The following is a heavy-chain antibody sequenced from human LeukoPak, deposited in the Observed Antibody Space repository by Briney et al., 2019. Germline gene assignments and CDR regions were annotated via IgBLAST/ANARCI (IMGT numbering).Heavy chain of an antibody. D-gene: IGHD5-18*01. CDR1: GGSISNYY. Sequence: KPSETLSLTCTISGGSISNYYWSWIRQPAGRGLEWIGRIYTSGSTNYNPSLKSRVTMSVDTSKNHFSLKLSSVTAADTAVYYCARVGGYSYGYLEYWGQGTLVTVSS. V-gene: IGHV4-4*07. CDR2: IYTSGST. J-gene: IGHJ4*02. CDR3: ARVGGYSYGYLEY.